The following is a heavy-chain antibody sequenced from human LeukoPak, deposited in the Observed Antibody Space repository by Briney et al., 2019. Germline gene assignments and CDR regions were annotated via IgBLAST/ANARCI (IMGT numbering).Heavy chain of an antibody. V-gene: IGHV1-18*01. Sequence: SVKGSCKGSVYTFISYGISWVRQAPGQELECMGWISASKCNTTYPQKLQGRVTMPTDTSSRKAYMELRSLTADDAAVCYRARLWFGGSPVNWFDPWGQGTLVTVS. J-gene: IGHJ5*02. CDR1: VYTFISYG. CDR3: ARLWFGGSPVNWFDP. CDR2: ISASKCNT. D-gene: IGHD3-10*01.